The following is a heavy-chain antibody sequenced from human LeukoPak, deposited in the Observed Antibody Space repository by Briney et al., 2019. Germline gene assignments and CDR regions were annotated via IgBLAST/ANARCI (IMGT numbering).Heavy chain of an antibody. D-gene: IGHD3-3*01. CDR1: GGSISSYY. CDR2: IYTSGST. Sequence: SETLSLTCTVSGGSISSYYWSWIRQPAGKGLEWIGRIYTSGSTNYNPSLKSRVTILVDTSKNQFSLKMSSVTAADTAVYYCARDLGLLRSFGLSWFDPWGQGTLVTVSS. CDR3: ARDLGLLRSFGLSWFDP. J-gene: IGHJ5*02. V-gene: IGHV4-4*07.